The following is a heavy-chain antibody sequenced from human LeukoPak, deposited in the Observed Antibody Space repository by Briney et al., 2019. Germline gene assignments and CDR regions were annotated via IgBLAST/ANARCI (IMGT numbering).Heavy chain of an antibody. CDR3: AKGGNWGLGFPQEAPDY. J-gene: IGHJ4*02. D-gene: IGHD7-27*01. V-gene: IGHV3-23*01. CDR2: ISGSGGST. CDR1: GFTFSTYA. Sequence: GGSLRLSCAASGFTFSTYAMSWVRQAPGKGLEWVSSISGSGGSTYYADSVKGRFTISRDNSKNTLYLQMNSLRAEDTAVYYCAKGGNWGLGFPQEAPDYWGQGTLVTVSS.